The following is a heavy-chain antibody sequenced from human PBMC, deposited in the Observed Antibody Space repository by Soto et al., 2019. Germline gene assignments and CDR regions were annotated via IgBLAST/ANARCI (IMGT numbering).Heavy chain of an antibody. CDR1: GFTFSKYC. CDR3: ASEGGVSTIYGLVV. CDR2: IWYDGNTK. J-gene: IGHJ6*02. D-gene: IGHD2-8*01. V-gene: IGHV3-33*01. Sequence: GGSLRLSCDASGFTFSKYCMHWVRQAPGQGLEWVALIWYDGNTKYYADSVRGRFTISRDNSGNTVYLQLNSLRAGDTAVYFCASEGGVSTIYGLVVRGPGTTVTLSS.